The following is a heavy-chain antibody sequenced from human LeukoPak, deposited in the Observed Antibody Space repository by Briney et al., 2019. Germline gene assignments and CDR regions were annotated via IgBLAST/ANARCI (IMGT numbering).Heavy chain of an antibody. V-gene: IGHV3-21*01. Sequence: EPGGSLRLSCAASGFTLSDYHMNWVRQAPGKGLEWLSSITTISHYIYYARAVRGRFTISRDNAKNSLYLQMNSLRGEDTAVYYCARSGGPGTYHQLRYNWFDPWGQGTLVTVSS. CDR1: GFTLSDYH. D-gene: IGHD3-10*01. CDR2: ITTISHYI. CDR3: ARSGGPGTYHQLRYNWFDP. J-gene: IGHJ5*02.